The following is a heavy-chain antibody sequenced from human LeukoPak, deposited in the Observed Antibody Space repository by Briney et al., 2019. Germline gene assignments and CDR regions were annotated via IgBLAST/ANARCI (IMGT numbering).Heavy chain of an antibody. V-gene: IGHV4-59*08. CDR2: IYYSGST. Sequence: SETLSLTCAVSGGSISSYYWSWIWQPPGKGLEWIGYIYYSGSTNYNPSLKSRVTISVDTSKNQFSLKLSSVTAADTAVYYCARHSVIADAFDIWGQGTMVTVSS. CDR1: GGSISSYY. CDR3: ARHSVIADAFDI. D-gene: IGHD2-21*01. J-gene: IGHJ3*02.